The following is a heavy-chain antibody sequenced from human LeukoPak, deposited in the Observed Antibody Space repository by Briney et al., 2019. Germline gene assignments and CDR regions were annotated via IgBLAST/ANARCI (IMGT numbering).Heavy chain of an antibody. D-gene: IGHD3-10*01. J-gene: IGHJ6*03. CDR3: ARDRHYYGSGTLFYYYYYMDV. CDR1: GGSFSGYY. CDR2: INHSGST. V-gene: IGHV4-34*01. Sequence: SETLSLTCAVYGGSFSGYYCSWIRQPPGKGLEWIGEINHSGSTNYNPSLKSRVTISVDTSKNQFSLKLSSVTAADTAVYYCARDRHYYGSGTLFYYYYYMDVWGKGTTVTISS.